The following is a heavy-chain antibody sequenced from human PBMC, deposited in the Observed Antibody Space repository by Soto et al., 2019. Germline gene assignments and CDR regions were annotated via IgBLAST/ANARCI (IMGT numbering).Heavy chain of an antibody. V-gene: IGHV3-21*01. CDR3: ARDSSSWYYYGMDV. Sequence: GGSLRLSCAASGFTFSSYSMNWVRQAPGKGLEWVSSISSSSSYIYYADSVKGRFTISRDNAKNSLYLQMNSLRAEDTAVYYCARDSSSWYYYGMDVWGQGTTVTVSS. CDR1: GFTFSSYS. J-gene: IGHJ6*02. CDR2: ISSSSSYI. D-gene: IGHD6-13*01.